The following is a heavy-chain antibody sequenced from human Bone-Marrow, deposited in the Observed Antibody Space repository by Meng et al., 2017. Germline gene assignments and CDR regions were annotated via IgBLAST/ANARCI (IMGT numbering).Heavy chain of an antibody. D-gene: IGHD1-1*01. CDR1: GFTFSDYY. CDR2: ISSSGSTI. Sequence: GESLKISCAASGFTFSDYYMSWIRQAPGKGLEWVSYISSSGSTIYYADSVKGRFTISRDNAKNSLYLQMNSLRAEDTAVYYCARAYSWHLSNLDDWGQGTLVTVSS. CDR3: ARAYSWHLSNLDD. V-gene: IGHV3-11*01. J-gene: IGHJ4*02.